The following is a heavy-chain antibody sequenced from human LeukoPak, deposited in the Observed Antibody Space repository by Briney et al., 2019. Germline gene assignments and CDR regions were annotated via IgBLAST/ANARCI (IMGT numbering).Heavy chain of an antibody. Sequence: ASVKVSCKASGYTFTDSYIHWVRQAPGQGPEWMGWINPNNGGTNFPQRFQGSVTMTRDTSISTAYMELSRLRSDDTAVYYCARDATIFGMAKAYDSWGQGTLVTVSS. V-gene: IGHV1-2*02. D-gene: IGHD3-3*01. CDR2: INPNNGGT. CDR1: GYTFTDSY. J-gene: IGHJ4*02. CDR3: ARDATIFGMAKAYDS.